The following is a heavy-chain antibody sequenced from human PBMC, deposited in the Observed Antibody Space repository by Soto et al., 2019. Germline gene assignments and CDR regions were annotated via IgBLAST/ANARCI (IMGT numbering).Heavy chain of an antibody. CDR2: ISSSSSYI. CDR1: GFTFGSYS. V-gene: IGHV3-21*01. D-gene: IGHD4-4*01. CDR3: ARVIDYSNWFDP. J-gene: IGHJ5*02. Sequence: GGSLRLSCAASGFTFGSYSMNWVRQAPGKGLEWVSSISSSSSYIYYADSVKGRFTISRDNAKNSLYLQMNSLRAEDTAVYYCARVIDYSNWFDPWGQGTLVTVSS.